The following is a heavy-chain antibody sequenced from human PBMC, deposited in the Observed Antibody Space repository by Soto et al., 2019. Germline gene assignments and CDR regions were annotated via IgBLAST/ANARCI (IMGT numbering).Heavy chain of an antibody. CDR1: GFTFSSYA. Sequence: EVQLLESGGGLVQPGGSLRLSCAASGFTFSSYAMSWVRQAPGKGLEWVSAISGSGGSTYYADSVKGRFTISRDNSKNTLYLQMNRLRAEDTAVYYCAKGVVAATSFDYWGQGTLVTVSS. J-gene: IGHJ4*02. D-gene: IGHD2-15*01. V-gene: IGHV3-23*01. CDR3: AKGVVAATSFDY. CDR2: ISGSGGST.